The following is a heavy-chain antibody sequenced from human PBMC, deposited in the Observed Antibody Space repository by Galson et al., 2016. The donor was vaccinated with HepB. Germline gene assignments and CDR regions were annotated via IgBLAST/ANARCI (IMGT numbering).Heavy chain of an antibody. CDR1: GGSISTYY. CDR2: IYYTGNT. D-gene: IGHD4-17*01. J-gene: IGHJ5*02. V-gene: IGHV4-59*01. Sequence: SETLSLTCTVSGGSISTYYWSWIRQPPGKGLEWIGYIYYTGNTNYNPSLKSRVTISVDTSKNQFSLTLTSVTAADTAVYYCSRFASTVTFNWFDPWGQGTLVTVSS. CDR3: SRFASTVTFNWFDP.